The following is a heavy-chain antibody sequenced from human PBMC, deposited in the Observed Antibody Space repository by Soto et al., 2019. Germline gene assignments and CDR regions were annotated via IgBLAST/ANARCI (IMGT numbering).Heavy chain of an antibody. V-gene: IGHV5-51*01. CDR1: GYSFASAW. D-gene: IGHD6-6*01. CDR3: ARTRSFTLGFYYDGMDV. J-gene: IGHJ6*02. Sequence: GEPMEISCKCSGYSFASAWIAWVRQMPGKDLEWMGIIYPGDSDTRYSPSFQGQVTISADKSLRTAYLQWTSLKASDTALYYCARTRSFTLGFYYDGMDVWGQGTTVTVSS. CDR2: IYPGDSDT.